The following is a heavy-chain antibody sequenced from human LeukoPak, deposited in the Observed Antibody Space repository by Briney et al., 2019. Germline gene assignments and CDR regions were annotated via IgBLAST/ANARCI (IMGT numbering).Heavy chain of an antibody. D-gene: IGHD3-22*01. Sequence: GGSLRLSCAASGFTFSSYAMSWVRQAPGKGLEWVSAISGSGGSTYYADSVKDRFTISRDNPKNTLYLQMNSLRAEDTAVYYCAKPPLMDYDSSGRVYFQHWGQGTLVTVSS. CDR3: AKPPLMDYDSSGRVYFQH. CDR2: ISGSGGST. V-gene: IGHV3-23*01. CDR1: GFTFSSYA. J-gene: IGHJ1*01.